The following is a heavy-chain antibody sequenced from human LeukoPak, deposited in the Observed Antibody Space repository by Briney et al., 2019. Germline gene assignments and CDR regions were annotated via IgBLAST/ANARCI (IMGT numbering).Heavy chain of an antibody. CDR2: IYIDGNT. V-gene: IGHV3-66*01. CDR1: GFTVSGNY. J-gene: IGHJ6*02. CDR3: ARDPGSINGMDV. D-gene: IGHD2/OR15-2a*01. Sequence: GGSLRLSCAASGFTVSGNYMSWVRQAPGKGLEWVSVIYIDGNTYYADSVRGRFTISRDNSKNTLYLQMNSLRAEDTALYYCARDPGSINGMDVWGQGTTVTVSS.